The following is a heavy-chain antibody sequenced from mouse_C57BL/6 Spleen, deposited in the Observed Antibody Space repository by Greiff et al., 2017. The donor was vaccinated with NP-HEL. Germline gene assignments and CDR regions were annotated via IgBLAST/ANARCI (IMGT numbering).Heavy chain of an antibody. Sequence: QVHVKQPGAELVKPGASVKVSCKASGYTFTSYWMHWVKQRPGQGLEWIGRIHPSDSDTNYNQKFKGKATLTVDKSSSTAYMQLSSLTSEDSAVYYCASLAQAYAMDYWGQGTSVTVSS. CDR3: ASLAQAYAMDY. CDR2: IHPSDSDT. V-gene: IGHV1-74*01. CDR1: GYTFTSYW. D-gene: IGHD3-2*02. J-gene: IGHJ4*01.